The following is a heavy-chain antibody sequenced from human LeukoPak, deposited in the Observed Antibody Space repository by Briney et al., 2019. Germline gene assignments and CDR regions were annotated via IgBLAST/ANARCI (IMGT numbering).Heavy chain of an antibody. CDR2: INHSGST. J-gene: IGHJ5*02. V-gene: IGHV4-34*01. D-gene: IGHD3-3*01. Sequence: SETLSLTCAVYGGSFSGYYWSWIRQPPGKGLEWIGEINHSGSTNYNPSLKSRVTISVDTSKNQFSLKLSSVTAADTAVYYCARQEGPFGVVITHRRFDPWGQGTLVTVSS. CDR1: GGSFSGYY. CDR3: ARQEGPFGVVITHRRFDP.